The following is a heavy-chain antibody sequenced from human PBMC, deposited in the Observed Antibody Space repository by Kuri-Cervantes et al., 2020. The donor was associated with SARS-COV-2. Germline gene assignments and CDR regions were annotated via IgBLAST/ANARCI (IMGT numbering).Heavy chain of an antibody. CDR2: ISYDGSNK. CDR1: GFTFSSYA. Sequence: GGSLRLSCAASGFTFSSYAMHWVRQAPGKGLEWVAVISYDGSNKYYADSVKGRFTISRDNSKNTLYLQMNSLRAEDTAVYYCAKSRLTMVRGVITGDFDYWGQGTLVTVPQ. CDR3: AKSRLTMVRGVITGDFDY. D-gene: IGHD3-10*01. J-gene: IGHJ4*02. V-gene: IGHV3-30-3*02.